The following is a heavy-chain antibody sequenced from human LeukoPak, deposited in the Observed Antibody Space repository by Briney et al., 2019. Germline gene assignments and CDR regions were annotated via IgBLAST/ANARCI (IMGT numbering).Heavy chain of an antibody. CDR3: ARRRYSGSYADY. D-gene: IGHD1-26*01. J-gene: IGHJ4*02. Sequence: PSETLSLTCAVYGGSFSDYYWTWIRQPPGKGLEWIGEINHSGSTNYNPSLKSRVTISVDTSKNQFSLKLSSVTAADTAVYYCARRRYSGSYADYWGQGTLVTVSS. CDR2: INHSGST. V-gene: IGHV4-34*01. CDR1: GGSFSDYY.